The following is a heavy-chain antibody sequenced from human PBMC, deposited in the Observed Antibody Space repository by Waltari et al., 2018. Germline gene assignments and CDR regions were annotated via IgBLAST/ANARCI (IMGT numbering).Heavy chain of an antibody. J-gene: IGHJ4*02. D-gene: IGHD2-15*01. CDR3: AREGVARHYFDY. V-gene: IGHV4-34*01. Sequence: QVQLQQWGAGLLKPSETLSLTCAVYGGSFSGYYWSWIRQPPGKGLEWIGEINHSGSPNYNPSLKSRVTISVDTSKNQFSLKLSSVTAADTAVYYCAREGVARHYFDYWGQGTLVTVSS. CDR1: GGSFSGYY. CDR2: INHSGSP.